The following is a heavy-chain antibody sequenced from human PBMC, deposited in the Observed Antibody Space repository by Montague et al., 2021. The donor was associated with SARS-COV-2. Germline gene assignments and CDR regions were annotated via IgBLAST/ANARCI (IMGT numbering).Heavy chain of an antibody. CDR2: INHSGST. Sequence: SETLSLTCAVYGGSFSGYYWSWIRQPPGKGLEWIGEINHSGSTNYNPSLKSRVTISVDTSKNQFSLKLSSVTAADTAVYYRARVRAVPAAMRIFSLGRSYYCMGVWGQGTTVTVSS. J-gene: IGHJ6*02. V-gene: IGHV4-34*01. CDR1: GGSFSGYY. D-gene: IGHD2-2*01. CDR3: ARVRAVPAAMRIFSLGRSYYCMGV.